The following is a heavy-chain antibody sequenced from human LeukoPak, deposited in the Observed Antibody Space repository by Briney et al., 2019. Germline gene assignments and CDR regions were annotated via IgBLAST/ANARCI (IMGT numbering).Heavy chain of an antibody. Sequence: SETLSLTCAVYGGSFSGYYWSWIRQPPGKGLEWIGEINHSGSTNYNPSLKGRVTISVDTSKNQFSLKLSSVTAADTAVYYCAREDLGATAYASFDYWGQGTLVTVSS. J-gene: IGHJ4*02. CDR3: AREDLGATAYASFDY. CDR2: INHSGST. V-gene: IGHV4-34*01. CDR1: GGSFSGYY. D-gene: IGHD6-13*01.